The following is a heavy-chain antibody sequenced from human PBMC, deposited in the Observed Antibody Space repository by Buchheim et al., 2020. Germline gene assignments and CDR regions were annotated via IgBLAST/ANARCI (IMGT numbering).Heavy chain of an antibody. V-gene: IGHV3-74*01. J-gene: IGHJ6*02. CDR3: ARERRTYYDFWSGFYDYYGMDV. Sequence: EVQLVESGGGLVQPGGSLRLSCAASGFTFSSYWMHWVRQAPGKGLVWVSRINSDGSSTSYADSVKGRFTISRDNAKNTLYLQMNSLRAEDTAVYYCARERRTYYDFWSGFYDYYGMDVWGQGTT. CDR2: INSDGSST. CDR1: GFTFSSYW. D-gene: IGHD3-3*01.